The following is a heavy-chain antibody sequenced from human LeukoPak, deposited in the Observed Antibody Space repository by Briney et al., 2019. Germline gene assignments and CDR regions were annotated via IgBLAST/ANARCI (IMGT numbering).Heavy chain of an antibody. CDR3: ATLGYCTSSRCYATDGGAFDI. D-gene: IGHD2-2*01. V-gene: IGHV3-15*01. J-gene: IGHJ3*02. CDR1: GFIFSNAW. Sequence: GGSLRLSRAGSGFIFSNAWMSWVRQAPGKGLEWVGRIKSKADGESTGYAAPVKGRFTISRDDSKNTLYLQMNSLKTEDTAVYYCATLGYCTSSRCYATDGGAFDIWGRGTMVTVSS. CDR2: IKSKADGEST.